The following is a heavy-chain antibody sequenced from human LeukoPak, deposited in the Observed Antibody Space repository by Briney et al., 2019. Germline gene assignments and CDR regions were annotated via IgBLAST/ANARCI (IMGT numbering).Heavy chain of an antibody. CDR2: ISWNSGSI. D-gene: IGHD1-1*01. J-gene: IGHJ4*02. CDR1: GFTFDDYA. Sequence: PGGSLRLSCAASGFTFDDYAMHWARQAPGKGLEWVSGISWNSGSIGYADSVKGRFTISRDNAKNSLYLQMNSLRAEDTALYYCAKDIVNWNAPTFDYWGQGTLVTVSS. CDR3: AKDIVNWNAPTFDY. V-gene: IGHV3-9*01.